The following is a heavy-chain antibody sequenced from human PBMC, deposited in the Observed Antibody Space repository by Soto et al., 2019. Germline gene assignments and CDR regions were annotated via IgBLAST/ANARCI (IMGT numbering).Heavy chain of an antibody. D-gene: IGHD6-13*01. J-gene: IGHJ3*02. CDR1: GFTFSSYW. V-gene: IGHV3-7*01. CDR3: ARDTSSSLYSPWAFDI. CDR2: IKQDGSEK. Sequence: GGSLRLSCAASGFTFSSYWMSWVRQAPGKGLEWVANIKQDGSEKYYVDSVKGRFTISRDNAKNSLYLQMNSLRAEDTAVYYCARDTSSSLYSPWAFDIWGQGTMVTVSS.